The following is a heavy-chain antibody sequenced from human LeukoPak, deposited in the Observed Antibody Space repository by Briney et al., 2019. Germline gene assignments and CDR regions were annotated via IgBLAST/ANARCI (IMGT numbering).Heavy chain of an antibody. Sequence: GGSLRFSCAASGFTFSSYGMHRVRQAPGKGLEWVAVIWYDGSNKYYADSVKGRFTISRDNSKNTLYLQMNSLRAEDTAVYYCARDGYNSLYYYGMDVWGQGTTVTVSS. CDR2: IWYDGSNK. CDR1: GFTFSSYG. CDR3: ARDGYNSLYYYGMDV. V-gene: IGHV3-33*01. D-gene: IGHD5-24*01. J-gene: IGHJ6*02.